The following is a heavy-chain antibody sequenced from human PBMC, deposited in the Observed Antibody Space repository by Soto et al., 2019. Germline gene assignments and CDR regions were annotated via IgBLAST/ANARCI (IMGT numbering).Heavy chain of an antibody. CDR1: GGSISNYY. D-gene: IGHD7-27*01. Sequence: QVQLQESGTGLVKPSETLSLTCTVSGGSISNYYWSWIRQPPGKGLEWIGYIYYSGSANYNPSLKSXXTXSXXTPKNHFSLMLSSVTAADTAVYYCARVWGGYYFDFWGQGTLVTVSS. V-gene: IGHV4-59*01. J-gene: IGHJ4*02. CDR2: IYYSGSA. CDR3: ARVWGGYYFDF.